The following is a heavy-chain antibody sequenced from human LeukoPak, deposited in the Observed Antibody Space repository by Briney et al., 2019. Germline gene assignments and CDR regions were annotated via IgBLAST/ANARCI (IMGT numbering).Heavy chain of an antibody. Sequence: GGSLRLSCAASGFTFSSYWMHWVREAPGKGLVWVSRIKSDGSITSYADSVKGRFTISRDNAKNTLYMQMNSLTAEDTAVYYCARDRGYSGFDHWGQGALVTVSS. CDR3: ARDRGYSGFDH. V-gene: IGHV3-74*01. CDR1: GFTFSSYW. CDR2: IKSDGSIT. D-gene: IGHD5-12*01. J-gene: IGHJ5*02.